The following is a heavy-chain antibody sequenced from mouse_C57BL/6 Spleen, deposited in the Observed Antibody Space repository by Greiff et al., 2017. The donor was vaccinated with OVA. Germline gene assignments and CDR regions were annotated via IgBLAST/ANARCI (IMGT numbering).Heavy chain of an antibody. CDR1: GYTFTDYN. J-gene: IGHJ1*03. CDR3: ARGPYYGSSYCYFDD. Sequence: VHVKQSGPELVKPGASVKIPCKASGYTFTDYNMDWVKQSHGKSLEWIGDINPNNGGTIYNQKFKGKATLTVDKSSRTAHMEIRSLTSEDTAVYYCARGPYYGSSYCYFDDGGTGTTVTVSS. D-gene: IGHD1-1*01. CDR2: INPNNGGT. V-gene: IGHV1-18*01.